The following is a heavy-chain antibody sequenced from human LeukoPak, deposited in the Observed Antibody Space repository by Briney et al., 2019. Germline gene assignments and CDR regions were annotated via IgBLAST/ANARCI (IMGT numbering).Heavy chain of an antibody. V-gene: IGHV3-21*01. J-gene: IGHJ4*02. Sequence: XLXXXXSGFTXSSYSMNWVRQPPGKGLEWVSSISSSSSYIYYADSVKGRFTISRDNSKNTLYLQMNSLRAEDTAVYYCARDPRDQLLFDYWGQGTLVTVSS. CDR1: GFTXSSYS. CDR3: ARDPRDQLLFDY. CDR2: ISSSSSYI. D-gene: IGHD2-2*01.